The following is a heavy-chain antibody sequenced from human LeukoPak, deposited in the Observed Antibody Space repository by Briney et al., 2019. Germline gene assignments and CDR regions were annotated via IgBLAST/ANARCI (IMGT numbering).Heavy chain of an antibody. Sequence: PGGSLRLSCAASGFTFTNYWMHWVRQAPGKGLVWVSRINSDGSSTSYADSVKGRLTISRDNAKNTLYLQMNSLRVEDTAVYYCARGDGYAQRDWGQGTLVTVPS. CDR2: INSDGSST. V-gene: IGHV3-74*01. J-gene: IGHJ4*02. CDR3: ARGDGYAQRD. D-gene: IGHD5-12*01. CDR1: GFTFTNYW.